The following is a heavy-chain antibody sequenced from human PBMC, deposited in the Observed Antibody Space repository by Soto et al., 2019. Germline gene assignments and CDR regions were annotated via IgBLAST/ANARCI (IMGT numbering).Heavy chain of an antibody. Sequence: GESLKISCKGSGYSFTSYWIGWVRQMPGKGLEWMGIIYPGDSDTRYSPSFQGQVTISADESISTAYLQWSSLKASDTAMYYCARQNYYGSGSYYLYYYYYGMDVWGQGTTVTVSS. D-gene: IGHD3-10*01. CDR2: IYPGDSDT. CDR1: GYSFTSYW. J-gene: IGHJ6*02. CDR3: ARQNYYGSGSYYLYYYYYGMDV. V-gene: IGHV5-51*01.